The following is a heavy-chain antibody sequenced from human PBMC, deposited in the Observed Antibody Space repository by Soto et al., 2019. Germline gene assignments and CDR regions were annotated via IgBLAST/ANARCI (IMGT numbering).Heavy chain of an antibody. V-gene: IGHV6-1*01. CDR2: TYYRSKWIH. D-gene: IGHD3-16*01. Sequence: PSPTLSLTCDLSGDSVSSSSAAWNWFRQSPSRGLEWLGRTYYRSKWIHEYTVSMESRITINPDTSKNQFSLHIYSVTPEDTAVYYCAGLVWLRGMDVWGQGTLVTVSS. CDR3: AGLVWLRGMDV. CDR1: GDSVSSSSAA. J-gene: IGHJ6*02.